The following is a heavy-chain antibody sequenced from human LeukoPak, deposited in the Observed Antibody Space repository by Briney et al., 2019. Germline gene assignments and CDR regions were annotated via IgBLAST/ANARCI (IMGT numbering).Heavy chain of an antibody. D-gene: IGHD5-24*01. CDR2: IYYSGST. Sequence: PSETLSLTCTVSGGSIGSYYWSWIRQPPGKGLEWIGYIYYSGSTNYNPSLKSRVTISVDTSKNQFSLKLSSVTAADTAVYYCAMTPASLDVWGQGTTVTVSS. V-gene: IGHV4-59*08. CDR1: GGSIGSYY. J-gene: IGHJ6*02. CDR3: AMTPASLDV.